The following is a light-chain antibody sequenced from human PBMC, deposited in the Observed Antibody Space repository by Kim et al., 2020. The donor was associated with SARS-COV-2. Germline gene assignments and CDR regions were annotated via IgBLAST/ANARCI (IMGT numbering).Light chain of an antibody. CDR2: NDD. Sequence: QRVTISCTGTTSNIGARFAVQGYQQFPGPAPKHLIRNDDIRPSGVPARFSGSRSGTSASLAISGLQAEDEADYYCQSYDTRLSGWVFGGGTQLTVL. V-gene: IGLV1-40*01. CDR3: QSYDTRLSGWV. CDR1: TSNIGARFA. J-gene: IGLJ3*02.